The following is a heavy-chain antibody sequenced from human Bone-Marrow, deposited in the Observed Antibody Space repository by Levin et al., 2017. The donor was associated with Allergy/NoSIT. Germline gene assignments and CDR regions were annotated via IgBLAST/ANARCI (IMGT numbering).Heavy chain of an antibody. Sequence: KVSCKGSGYSFSSQWIAWVRQKPGKGLEWMGIVYPGDSDTVYSPSFQGQVTFSADTSANTAHLHWTSLKASDTAIYFCARKMRPTPAFDLWGQGTMITVSS. CDR3: ARKMRPTPAFDL. CDR1: GYSFSSQW. V-gene: IGHV5-51*01. CDR2: VYPGDSDT. J-gene: IGHJ3*01. D-gene: IGHD2-15*01.